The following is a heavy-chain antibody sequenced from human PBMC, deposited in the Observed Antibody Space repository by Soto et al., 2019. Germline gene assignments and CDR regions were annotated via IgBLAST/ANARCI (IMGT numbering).Heavy chain of an antibody. D-gene: IGHD2-2*01. Sequence: QITLKESGPALVKPTQTLTLTCTFSGFSLSISGVGVSWIRQPPGKAPEWLALIYGDDDKFYSPSLKTRLTITKDTSKNQVVLSMTNMEPVDTATYYCTHSFHLLLDYWGXGXLVTVSS. V-gene: IGHV2-5*02. CDR2: IYGDDDK. CDR1: GFSLSISGVG. CDR3: THSFHLLLDY. J-gene: IGHJ4*01.